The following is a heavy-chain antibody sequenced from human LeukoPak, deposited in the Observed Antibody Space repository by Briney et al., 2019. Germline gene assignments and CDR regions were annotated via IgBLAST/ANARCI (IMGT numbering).Heavy chain of an antibody. D-gene: IGHD3-22*01. CDR2: IYSGGST. CDR1: GFTVSYNY. CDR3: ARDALGNYDTSGYLGY. J-gene: IGHJ4*02. V-gene: IGHV3-53*01. Sequence: GGSLRLSCAVSGFTVSYNYMSWVRQAPGKGLEWVSVIYSGGSTYYADSVKGQFTISRDNSKNTLFLQMNSLRAEDTAVYYCARDALGNYDTSGYLGYWGQGTLVTVSS.